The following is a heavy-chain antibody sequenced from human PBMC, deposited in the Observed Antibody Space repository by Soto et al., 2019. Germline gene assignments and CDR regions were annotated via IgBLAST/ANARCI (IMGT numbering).Heavy chain of an antibody. CDR2: IYYSGNT. CDR3: ARDLLTTGGDAFEI. J-gene: IGHJ3*02. D-gene: IGHD4-17*01. V-gene: IGHV4-30-4*01. CDR1: GGSISSGDYY. Sequence: QVQLQESGPGLVKPSQTLSLTCTVSGGSISSGDYYWTWIRQFPGQGLEWIGYIYYSGNTHYNPSLRSRLSMSVDTSMNQFSLNLTSVTAADTAVYYCARDLLTTGGDAFEIWGQGTMVTVSS.